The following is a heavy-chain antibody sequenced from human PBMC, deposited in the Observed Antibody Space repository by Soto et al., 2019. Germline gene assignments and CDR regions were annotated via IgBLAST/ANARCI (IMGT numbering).Heavy chain of an antibody. V-gene: IGHV1-46*01. CDR2: INPSDGGA. D-gene: IGHD3-10*01. J-gene: IGHJ4*02. Sequence: ASVKVSCKASAYTFTIYYIHWIRQAPGQGLEWMGIINPSDGGATYAQKFQGRVTVTRDTSRSTVYMELSSLTSDDTAVYYCARATMVRGVIPYYWGQGTLVTVSS. CDR1: AYTFTIYY. CDR3: ARATMVRGVIPYY.